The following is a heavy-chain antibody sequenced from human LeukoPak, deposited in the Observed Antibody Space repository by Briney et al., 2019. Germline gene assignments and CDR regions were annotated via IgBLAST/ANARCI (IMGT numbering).Heavy chain of an antibody. CDR1: GGSISSYY. CDR3: AREALHDYGGNSGFDAFDI. Sequence: SETLSLTCTVSGGSISSYYWSWIRQPPGKGLEWIGYIYYSGSTNYNPSLKSRVTISVDTSKNQFSLKLSSVTAADTAVYYCAREALHDYGGNSGFDAFDIWGQGTMVTVSS. V-gene: IGHV4-59*01. D-gene: IGHD4-23*01. CDR2: IYYSGST. J-gene: IGHJ3*02.